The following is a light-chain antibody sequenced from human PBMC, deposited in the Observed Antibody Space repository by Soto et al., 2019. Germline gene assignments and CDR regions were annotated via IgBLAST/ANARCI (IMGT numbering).Light chain of an antibody. V-gene: IGKV1-39*01. J-gene: IGKJ3*01. CDR1: EDITNY. Sequence: DIYMAQSPSSLSASVGDRVTITCQASEDITNYLNWYQQKPGKAPKLLIYDASSLETGVPLRFSGTGSGTDFTLTISSLQPEDFATYYCQQSFRTPFTFGPGNKLDIK. CDR3: QQSFRTPFT. CDR2: DAS.